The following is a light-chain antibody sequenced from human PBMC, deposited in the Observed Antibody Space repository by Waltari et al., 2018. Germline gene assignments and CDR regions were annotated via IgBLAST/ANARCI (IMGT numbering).Light chain of an antibody. CDR3: QCYDTTLDGWV. Sequence: QSVLTQPPSVSGAPGQRVTISCTGTRSNIGAGYEIHWYHQFPGTAPNLLIYGNNYRPSGVPDRFSGSKSGTSGSLAITGLQAEDEADYYCQCYDTTLDGWVFGGETRLTVL. V-gene: IGLV1-40*01. CDR1: RSNIGAGYE. J-gene: IGLJ3*02. CDR2: GNN.